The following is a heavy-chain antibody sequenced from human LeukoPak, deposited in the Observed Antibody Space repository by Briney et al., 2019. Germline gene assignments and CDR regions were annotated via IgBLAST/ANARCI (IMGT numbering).Heavy chain of an antibody. Sequence: GGSLRLSCAASGFTFSSHGMNWVRQAPGKGLEWVSGVSPSGGITYYTDSVKGRFTISRDNSKNTQSLQMNSLRAEDTAVYYCAKDDDWGRYKHWGQGTLVTVSS. CDR3: AKDDDWGRYKH. V-gene: IGHV3-23*01. D-gene: IGHD3-16*01. CDR2: VSPSGGIT. CDR1: GFTFSSHG. J-gene: IGHJ1*01.